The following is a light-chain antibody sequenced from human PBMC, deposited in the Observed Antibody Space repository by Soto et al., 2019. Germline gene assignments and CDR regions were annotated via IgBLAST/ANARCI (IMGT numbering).Light chain of an antibody. CDR2: GAS. V-gene: IGKV3-15*01. CDR1: QSVSSN. Sequence: EIVMTQSPATLSVSPGERATLSCRASQSVSSNLAWYQQKPGQAPRLLIYGASTRATGIPARFSGSGSGTAFTLTISSLQSEDFATYYCQQSYSTPLTFGPGTKVDIK. J-gene: IGKJ3*01. CDR3: QQSYSTPLT.